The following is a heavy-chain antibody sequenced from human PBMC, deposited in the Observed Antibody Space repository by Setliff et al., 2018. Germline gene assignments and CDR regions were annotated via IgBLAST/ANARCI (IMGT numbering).Heavy chain of an antibody. CDR1: GGSISSGNYY. CDR2: IYTSGST. V-gene: IGHV4-61*09. J-gene: IGHJ4*02. D-gene: IGHD3-16*02. Sequence: PSETLSLTCTVSGGSISSGNYYWSWIRQPAGKGLEWIGHIYTSGSTNYNPSLKSRVTISVDTSKNQFSLKLSSVTAADTAVYYCARSGDYIWGSYRPYYFDHWGQGTLVTSPQ. CDR3: ARSGDYIWGSYRPYYFDH.